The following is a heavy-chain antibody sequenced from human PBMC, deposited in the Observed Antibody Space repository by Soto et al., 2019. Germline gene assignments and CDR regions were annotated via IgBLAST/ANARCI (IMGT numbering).Heavy chain of an antibody. D-gene: IGHD5-18*01. CDR3: EDRRGYKGIFWNY. Sequence: QITLTESGPTLVKPTQTLTLTCTFSGFSLSTRGVGVGWIRQPPGKALEWLALIYWDDDKRYSPSLKSRRTITQDTSKTQGVYTVTNMDPLDTGTYYDEDRRGYKGIFWNYWGQGTLDPVSS. CDR1: GFSLSTRGVG. CDR2: IYWDDDK. V-gene: IGHV2-5*02. J-gene: IGHJ4*02.